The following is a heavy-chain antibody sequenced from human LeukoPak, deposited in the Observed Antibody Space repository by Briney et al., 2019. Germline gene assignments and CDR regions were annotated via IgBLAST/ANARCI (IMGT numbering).Heavy chain of an antibody. V-gene: IGHV4-30-4*01. CDR3: ARGRILGAIAY. CDR2: IYYSGST. CDR1: GGSISSGDYY. D-gene: IGHD1-26*01. Sequence: SETLSLTCTVSGGSISSGDYYWSWIRQPPGKGLEWIGYIYYSGSTYYSPSLQSRVTISVDTSKNQFSLKLSSVTAADTAVYYCARGRILGAIAYWGQGTLVTVSS. J-gene: IGHJ4*02.